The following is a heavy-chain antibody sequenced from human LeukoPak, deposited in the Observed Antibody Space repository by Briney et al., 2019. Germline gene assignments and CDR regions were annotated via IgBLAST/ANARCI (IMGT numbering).Heavy chain of an antibody. CDR3: ARAGLRYFDWLLPHDY. D-gene: IGHD3-9*01. J-gene: IGHJ4*02. V-gene: IGHV1-46*01. Sequence: GASVKVSCKASGYTFTSYAMNWVRQAPGQGLEWMGIINPSGGSTSYAQKFQGRVTMTRDTSTSTVYMELSSLRSEDTAVYYCARAGLRYFDWLLPHDYWGQGTLVTVSS. CDR1: GYTFTSYA. CDR2: INPSGGST.